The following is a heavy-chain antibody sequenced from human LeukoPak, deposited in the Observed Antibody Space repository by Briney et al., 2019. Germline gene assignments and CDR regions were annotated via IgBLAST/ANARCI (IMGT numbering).Heavy chain of an antibody. J-gene: IGHJ4*02. CDR3: TRDVGFYGSGSYYRD. V-gene: IGHV3-74*01. Sequence: PGGSLRLSCAASGFTFSNYWMHWVRQGSGKGLVWVSRFSTDGNTTNYADSVKGRFTISRDNAQNTLYLQMSSLTAEDTAVYYCTRDVGFYGSGSYYRDWGQGSLVTVSS. D-gene: IGHD3-10*01. CDR1: GFTFSNYW. CDR2: FSTDGNTT.